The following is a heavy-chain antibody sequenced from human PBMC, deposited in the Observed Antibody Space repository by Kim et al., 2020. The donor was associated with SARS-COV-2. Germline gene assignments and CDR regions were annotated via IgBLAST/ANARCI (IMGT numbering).Heavy chain of an antibody. CDR2: IIPIFGTA. V-gene: IGHV1-69*13. CDR1: GGTFSSYA. J-gene: IGHJ4*02. Sequence: SVKVSCKASGGTFSSYAISWVRQAPGQGLEWMGGIIPIFGTANYAQKFQGRVTITADESTSTAYMELSSLRSEDTAVYYCARDRGIAVAGYYFDYWGQGTLVTVSS. D-gene: IGHD6-19*01. CDR3: ARDRGIAVAGYYFDY.